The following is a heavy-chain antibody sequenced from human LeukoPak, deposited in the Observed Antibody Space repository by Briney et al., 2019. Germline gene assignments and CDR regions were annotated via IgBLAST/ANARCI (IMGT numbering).Heavy chain of an antibody. D-gene: IGHD1-26*01. CDR3: ARDLGGIAGS. CDR2: INEDGSIT. V-gene: IGHV3-74*01. CDR1: GFTLTRYW. Sequence: GGSPRLSCAASGFTLTRYWMHWVRQVPGKGLDWVSRINEDGSITTHADSVRGRFTISRDNARDTLYLQMNSLRSEDTAVYYCARDLGGIAGSWGQGTLVTVSS. J-gene: IGHJ4*02.